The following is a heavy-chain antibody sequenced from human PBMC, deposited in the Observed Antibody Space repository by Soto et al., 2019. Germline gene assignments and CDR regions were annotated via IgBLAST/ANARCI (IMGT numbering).Heavy chain of an antibody. J-gene: IGHJ4*02. D-gene: IGHD6-25*01. V-gene: IGHV3-30*04. CDR3: AREGDSSGSSFDY. Sequence: GGSLRLSCTASGLSFSDSTIHWVRQAPGKGLDWVAALRYDGVNKFYADSAKGRFRISRDNSKNTLEMNTLRNEDTAVYYCAREGDSSGSSFDYWGQGTLVTVSS. CDR2: LRYDGVNK. CDR1: GLSFSDST.